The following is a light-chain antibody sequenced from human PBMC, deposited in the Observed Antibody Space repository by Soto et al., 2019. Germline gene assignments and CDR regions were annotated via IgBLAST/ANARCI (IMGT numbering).Light chain of an antibody. V-gene: IGKV1-5*01. CDR3: QQYKSYSKT. CDR1: QTISSW. Sequence: DIQMTQSPSTLSGSVGDRVSITCRASQTISSWLAWYQQKPGKAPKLLIYAASNLQSGVPSRFSGSGSGTDFTFIISCLQPDDFATYYCQQYKSYSKTFGQGTKVDIK. J-gene: IGKJ1*01. CDR2: AAS.